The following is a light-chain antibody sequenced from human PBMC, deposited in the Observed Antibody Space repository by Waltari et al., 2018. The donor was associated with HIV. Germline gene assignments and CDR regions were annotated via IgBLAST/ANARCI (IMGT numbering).Light chain of an antibody. V-gene: IGLV1-40*01. CDR1: RSNIGAGYD. Sequence: QSVLTQPPSVSGAPGQRVTISCTGSRSNIGAGYDVHWYQQLPGTAPKLLIYGNNNRPSWVPDRFSGSKSGTSASLAITGLQAEDEADYYCQSYDSSLSASVFGEGTKLTVL. CDR2: GNN. CDR3: QSYDSSLSASV. J-gene: IGLJ2*01.